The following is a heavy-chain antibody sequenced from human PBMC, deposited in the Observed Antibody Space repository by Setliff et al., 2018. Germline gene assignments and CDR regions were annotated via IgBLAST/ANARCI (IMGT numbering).Heavy chain of an antibody. CDR2: ISSSSSYI. V-gene: IGHV3-21*01. J-gene: IGHJ6*03. Sequence: PGGSLRLSCTASGFTFSSYSMNWVRQAPGKGLEWVSSISSSSSYIYYADSVKGRFTISRDNARNALYLQMNSLRAEDTAVYFCAREHPPGALSYMDVWGKGTTVTVS. CDR1: GFTFSSYS. CDR3: AREHPPGALSYMDV.